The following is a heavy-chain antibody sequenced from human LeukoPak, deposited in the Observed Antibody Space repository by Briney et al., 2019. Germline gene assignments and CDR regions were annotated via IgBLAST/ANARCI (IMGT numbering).Heavy chain of an antibody. CDR1: GGSISSGGYY. CDR2: IYHSGST. V-gene: IGHV4-30-2*01. CDR3: AVGSSTTYYYYYYMDV. Sequence: SETLSLTCTVSGGSISSGGYYWSWIRQPPGKGLEWIGYIYHSGSTYYNPSLKSRVTISVDRSKNQFSLKLSSVTAADTAVYYCAVGSSTTYYYYYYMDVWGKGTTVTVSS. D-gene: IGHD2-2*01. J-gene: IGHJ6*03.